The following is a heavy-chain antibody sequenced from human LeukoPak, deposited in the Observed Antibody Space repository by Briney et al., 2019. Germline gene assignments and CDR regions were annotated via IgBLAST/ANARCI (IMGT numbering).Heavy chain of an antibody. CDR2: INPNSGGT. CDR1: GYTFTDYY. J-gene: IGHJ3*02. Sequence: EASVKVSCKTSGYTFTDYYMHWVRQAPGQGLEWMGWINPNSGGTNYAQKFQGRVTMTRDTSINTAYMELSRLTSDDTAVYFCATWGLHFDIWGQGTMVIVAS. V-gene: IGHV1-2*02. CDR3: ATWGLHFDI. D-gene: IGHD3-16*01.